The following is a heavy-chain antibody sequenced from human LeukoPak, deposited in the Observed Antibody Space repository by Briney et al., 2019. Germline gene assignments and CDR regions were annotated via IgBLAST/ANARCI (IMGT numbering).Heavy chain of an antibody. CDR2: INWNGGST. CDR3: APFPGKSSSVLDY. Sequence: GGSLRLSCAASGFTFDDYGMSWVRQAPGKGLEWVSGINWNGGSTGYADSVKGRSTISRDNSKDTLYLQMNSLRAEDTAVYYCAPFPGKSSSVLDYWGQGTLVTVSS. CDR1: GFTFDDYG. J-gene: IGHJ4*02. V-gene: IGHV3-20*04. D-gene: IGHD6-19*01.